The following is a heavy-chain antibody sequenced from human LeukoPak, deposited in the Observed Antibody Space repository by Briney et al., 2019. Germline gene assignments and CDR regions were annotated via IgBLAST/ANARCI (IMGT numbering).Heavy chain of an antibody. D-gene: IGHD4-17*01. CDR1: GYSITSGYF. Sequence: SETLSLTCGVSGYSITSGYFWGWLRPPPGKGLEGIASIYHSGTTYYNPSLKSRVTISVDTSKNQFSLKLSSVTAADTAVYYCARPPDSSDYGAAFDFWGQGTLVTVSS. J-gene: IGHJ4*02. CDR2: IYHSGTT. CDR3: ARPPDSSDYGAAFDF. V-gene: IGHV4-38-2*01.